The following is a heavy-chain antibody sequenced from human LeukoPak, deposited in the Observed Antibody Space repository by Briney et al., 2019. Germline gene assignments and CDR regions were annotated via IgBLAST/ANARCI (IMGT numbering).Heavy chain of an antibody. Sequence: PGGSLRLSCEASGFTFSSYAMSWVRQAPGKGLAWVSVISSSADSTYYADSVKGRFTISRDNSKTTLYLQMNSLRAEDTAVYYCAKPLEKYTYGGNFDYWGQGILVTVPS. D-gene: IGHD4-23*01. J-gene: IGHJ4*02. CDR3: AKPLEKYTYGGNFDY. CDR1: GFTFSSYA. V-gene: IGHV3-23*01. CDR2: ISSSADST.